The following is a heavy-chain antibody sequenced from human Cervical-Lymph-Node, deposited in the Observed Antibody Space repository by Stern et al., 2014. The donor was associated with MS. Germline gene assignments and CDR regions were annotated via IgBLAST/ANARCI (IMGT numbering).Heavy chain of an antibody. CDR1: GGTFSKFP. CDR3: ALSSETSDRWYSLGYDL. J-gene: IGHJ5*02. D-gene: IGHD6-13*01. CDR2: IFPVFGTP. V-gene: IGHV1-69*01. Sequence: QVQLVQSGAEVTKTGSSVKVSCKASGGTFSKFPSSWVRQAPGQGLEWMGGIFPVFGTPTDAQEFRGRVTITADVSTSTVYMELSSLRSDDTAVYYCALSSETSDRWYSLGYDLWGQGTLVTVSS.